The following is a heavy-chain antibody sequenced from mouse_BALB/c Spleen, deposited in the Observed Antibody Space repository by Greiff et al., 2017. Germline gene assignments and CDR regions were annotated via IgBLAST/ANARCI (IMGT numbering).Heavy chain of an antibody. CDR3: ARYDRPTTGFAY. J-gene: IGHJ3*01. V-gene: IGHV3-8*02. Sequence: EVQLQESGPSLVKPSQTLSLTCSVTGDSITSGYWNWIRKFPGNKLEYMGYISYSGSTYYNPSLKSRISITRDTSKNQYYLQLNSVTTEDTATYYCARYDRPTTGFAYWGQGTLVTVSA. D-gene: IGHD2-12*01. CDR1: GDSITSGY. CDR2: ISYSGST.